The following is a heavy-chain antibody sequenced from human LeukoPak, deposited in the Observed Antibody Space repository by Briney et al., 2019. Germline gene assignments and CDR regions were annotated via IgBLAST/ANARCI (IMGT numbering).Heavy chain of an antibody. D-gene: IGHD7-27*01. CDR3: ARESGESYYYYGMDV. V-gene: IGHV3-66*01. J-gene: IGHJ6*02. CDR2: IYSGGST. Sequence: GGSLRLSCAASGFTFSSYAMSWVRQAPGKGLEWVSVIYSGGSTYYADSVKGRFTISRDNSKNTLYLQMNSLRAEDTAVYYCARESGESYYYYGMDVWGQGTTVTVSS. CDR1: GFTFSSYA.